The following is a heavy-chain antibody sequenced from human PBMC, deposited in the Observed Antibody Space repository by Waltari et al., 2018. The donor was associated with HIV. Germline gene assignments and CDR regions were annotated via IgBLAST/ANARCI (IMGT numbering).Heavy chain of an antibody. V-gene: IGHV3-48*04. CDR3: ARDCGTSDGNLYCSSTSGNGYYYGMDV. CDR2: ISSRSSTI. D-gene: IGHD2-2*01. CDR1: GFTFSSYS. J-gene: IGHJ6*02. Sequence: EVQLVESGGGLVQPGGSLRLSCAASGFTFSSYSMNWVRQAPGKGLEWVSYISSRSSTIYYADAVKGRFTISRDNAKNSLYLQMNSLRAEDTAVYYCARDCGTSDGNLYCSSTSGNGYYYGMDVWGQGTTVTVSS.